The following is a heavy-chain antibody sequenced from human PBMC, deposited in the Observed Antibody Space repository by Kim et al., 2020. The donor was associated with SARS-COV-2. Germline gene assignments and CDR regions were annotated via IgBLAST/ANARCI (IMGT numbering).Heavy chain of an antibody. D-gene: IGHD4-17*01. J-gene: IGHJ4*02. CDR3: TKRTDYGGKYFDY. V-gene: IGHV3-23*01. Sequence: YPDSAKGRFTSSRDNSKNTLYLQMNSLRAEDTAVYYCTKRTDYGGKYFDYWGQGTLVTVSS.